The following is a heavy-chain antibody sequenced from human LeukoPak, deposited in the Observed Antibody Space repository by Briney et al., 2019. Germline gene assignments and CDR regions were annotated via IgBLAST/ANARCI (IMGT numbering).Heavy chain of an antibody. V-gene: IGHV3-33*06. Sequence: GGPLRLSCAASGFTFSSYGMHWVRQAPGKGLEWVAVIWYDGSNKYYADSVKGRFTISRDNSKNTLYLQMNSLRAEDTAVYYCAKDRELIAAAGTIDYWGQGTLVTVSS. CDR2: IWYDGSNK. J-gene: IGHJ4*02. D-gene: IGHD6-13*01. CDR1: GFTFSSYG. CDR3: AKDRELIAAAGTIDY.